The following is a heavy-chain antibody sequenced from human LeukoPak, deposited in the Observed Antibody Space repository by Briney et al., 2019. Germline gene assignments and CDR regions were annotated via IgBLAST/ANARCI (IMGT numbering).Heavy chain of an antibody. D-gene: IGHD2-15*01. J-gene: IGHJ4*02. CDR1: GFTFSDAW. V-gene: IGHV3-15*01. Sequence: GGSLRLSWVASGFTFSDAWMSWFRQAPGRGLEWVGRIKSKIDGGTIDYAAPVKGRFTISRDDSRNTLYLQMNSLKTEDTAVYYCTTRRQDGWWGQGTLVTVSS. CDR3: TTRRQDGW. CDR2: IKSKIDGGTI.